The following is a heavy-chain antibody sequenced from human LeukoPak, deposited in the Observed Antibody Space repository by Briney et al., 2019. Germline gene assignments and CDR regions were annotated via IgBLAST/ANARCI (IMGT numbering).Heavy chain of an antibody. CDR3: TRGTSGYDPIIDY. CDR1: GFTFSSYW. V-gene: IGHV3-49*04. D-gene: IGHD5-12*01. Sequence: GGSLRLSCAASGFTFSSYWMSWVRQAPGKGLEWVGFIRSKAYGGTTEYAASVKGRFTISRDDSKSIAYLQMNSLKTEDTAVYYCTRGTSGYDPIIDYWGQGTLVTVSS. J-gene: IGHJ4*02. CDR2: IRSKAYGGTT.